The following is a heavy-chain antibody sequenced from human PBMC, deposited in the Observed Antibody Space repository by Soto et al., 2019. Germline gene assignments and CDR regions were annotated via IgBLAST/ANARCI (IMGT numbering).Heavy chain of an antibody. D-gene: IGHD2-15*01. J-gene: IGHJ3*02. Sequence: QVQLVQSGAEVKKPGSSVKVSCKASGGTFSSYTISWVRQAPGQGLEWMGRIIPILGIANYAQKFQGRVTITADKSTSTAYMELSSLRSEDTAVYYCATTPPPYCSGGSCYSEDAFDIWGQGTMVTVSS. CDR3: ATTPPPYCSGGSCYSEDAFDI. CDR2: IIPILGIA. CDR1: GGTFSSYT. V-gene: IGHV1-69*02.